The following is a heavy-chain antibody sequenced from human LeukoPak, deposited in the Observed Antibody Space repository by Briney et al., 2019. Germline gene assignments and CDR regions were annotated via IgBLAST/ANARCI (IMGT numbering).Heavy chain of an antibody. V-gene: IGHV1-2*02. D-gene: IGHD5-18*01. CDR3: ARDRGYNYVYGFFFDY. CDR1: GYTFTGLY. Sequence: SSVKVSCKASGYTFTGLYMHWVRQAPGQGLEWMGWINPNSGGTNYAQKFQGRVTMTRDTSISTAYMELSRLRSDDTAVYYCARDRGYNYVYGFFFDYWGQGTLVTVSS. CDR2: INPNSGGT. J-gene: IGHJ4*02.